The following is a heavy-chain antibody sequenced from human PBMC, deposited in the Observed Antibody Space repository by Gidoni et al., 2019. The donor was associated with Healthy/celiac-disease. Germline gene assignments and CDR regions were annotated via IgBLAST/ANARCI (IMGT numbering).Heavy chain of an antibody. V-gene: IGHV3-21*01. CDR2: SRSSSSYI. D-gene: IGHD3-3*01. CDR3: ARVVTIFGVDTFDD. CDR1: GFTFSSYS. Sequence: EVQLVESGGGLVKPGGSLRLSCASSGFTFSSYSMNWVRQAPGKGLEGVSSSRSSSSYIYYAESVKGRFTISRENAKNSLYLQRNSLRAEDTAVYYCARVVTIFGVDTFDDWGQGTLVTVSS. J-gene: IGHJ4*02.